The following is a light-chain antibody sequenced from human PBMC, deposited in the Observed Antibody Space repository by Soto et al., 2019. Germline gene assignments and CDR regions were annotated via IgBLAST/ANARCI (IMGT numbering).Light chain of an antibody. CDR2: DNN. V-gene: IGLV1-40*01. J-gene: IGLJ2*01. CDR3: KSFDTSLSGFVV. Sequence: QPVLTQPPSMSGAPGQRVTISCTGSSSNIGAGYDVQWYQQHPGTAPKLLIFDNNNRPSGVPDRFSGSKSDTSASLAITGLQADDEADYYCKSFDTSLSGFVVFGGGTQLTVL. CDR1: SSNIGAGYD.